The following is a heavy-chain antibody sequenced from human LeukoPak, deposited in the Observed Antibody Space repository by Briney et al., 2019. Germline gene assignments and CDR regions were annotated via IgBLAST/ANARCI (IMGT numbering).Heavy chain of an antibody. J-gene: IGHJ6*04. CDR1: GFTFSSHA. CDR2: ISYDGSNK. CDR3: ARDFRSSPAAMDV. D-gene: IGHD2-2*01. Sequence: GGSLRLSCAASGFTFSSHAMHWVRQAPGKGLEWVAVISYDGSNKSYADSVKGRLTISRDNSKKTLYLQMNSLRAEDTSVYYCARDFRSSPAAMDVWGKGTTVTVSS. V-gene: IGHV3-30*04.